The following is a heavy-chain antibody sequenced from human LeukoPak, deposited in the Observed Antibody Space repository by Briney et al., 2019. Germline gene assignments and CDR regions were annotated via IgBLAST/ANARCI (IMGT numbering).Heavy chain of an antibody. CDR3: ARRTIAAAGTGNY. D-gene: IGHD6-13*01. CDR2: INPNSGGT. Sequence: GASVKVSCKASGYTFTGYYMHWVRQAPGQGLEWMGRINPNSGGTNYAQKFQGRVTVTRDTSISTAYMELSRLRSDDTAVYYCARRTIAAAGTGNYWGQGTLVTVSS. V-gene: IGHV1-2*06. J-gene: IGHJ4*02. CDR1: GYTFTGYY.